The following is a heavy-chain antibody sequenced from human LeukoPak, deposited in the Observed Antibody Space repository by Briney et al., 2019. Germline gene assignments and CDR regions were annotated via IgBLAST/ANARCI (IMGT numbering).Heavy chain of an antibody. D-gene: IGHD6-19*01. Sequence: GGSLRLSCAASGFTVTSNYMSWVPQAPGKGLEWVSVIYSGGSTNYPDSVKGRFTISTDNSKNTLYLQMNSVRAEDTAVYYCARDSPVSGVDYWGQGTLVTVSS. CDR3: ARDSPVSGVDY. J-gene: IGHJ4*02. V-gene: IGHV3-53*01. CDR1: GFTVTSNY. CDR2: IYSGGST.